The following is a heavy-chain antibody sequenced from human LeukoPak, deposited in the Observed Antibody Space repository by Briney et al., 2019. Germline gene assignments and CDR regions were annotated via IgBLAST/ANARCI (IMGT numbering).Heavy chain of an antibody. CDR2: IRSKANSYAT. CDR3: TSNYCSGGSCFYY. Sequence: GGSLRLSCAASGFTFSTYTLHWVRQASGKGLEWVGRIRSKANSYATAYAASVKGRFTISRDDSKNTAYLQMNSLKTEDTAVYYCTSNYCSGGSCFYYWGQGTLVTVSS. D-gene: IGHD2-15*01. CDR1: GFTFSTYT. V-gene: IGHV3-73*01. J-gene: IGHJ4*02.